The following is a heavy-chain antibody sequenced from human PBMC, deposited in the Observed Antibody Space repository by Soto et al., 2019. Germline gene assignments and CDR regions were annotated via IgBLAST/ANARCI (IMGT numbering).Heavy chain of an antibody. CDR2: ISGSGGIT. V-gene: IGHV3-23*01. CDR1: GFTFSSYA. J-gene: IGHJ6*02. Sequence: EVQLLESGGGLVQPGGSLRLSCAASGFTFSSYAMSWVRQAPGKGLEWVSAISGSGGITYYADSVKGRFTISRDNSKNTLYLPMNSLRAEDTAVYYCANAPGEWRGDYYSYGMDVWGQGTTVTVSS. D-gene: IGHD3-10*01. CDR3: ANAPGEWRGDYYSYGMDV.